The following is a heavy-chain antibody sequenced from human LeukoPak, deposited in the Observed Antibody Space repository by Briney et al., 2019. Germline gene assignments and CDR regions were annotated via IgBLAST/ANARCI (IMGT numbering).Heavy chain of an antibody. Sequence: GGSLRLSCAASGFTFSTFAMIWVRQPPGKGLGWVSSIFPSSGEIHYADSVRGRFTISRDNSKSTLFLQMNSLRVEDTAIYYCATYRQVLLPFESWGQGTLVTVSS. D-gene: IGHD5-18*01. CDR3: ATYRQVLLPFES. CDR2: IFPSSGEI. CDR1: GFTFSTFA. V-gene: IGHV3-23*01. J-gene: IGHJ4*02.